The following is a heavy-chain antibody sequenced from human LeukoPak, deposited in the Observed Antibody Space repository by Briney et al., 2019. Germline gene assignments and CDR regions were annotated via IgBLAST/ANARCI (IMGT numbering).Heavy chain of an antibody. Sequence: SETLSLTCTVSGGSISSSSYYWGWIRQPPGKGLEWIGSIYYSGSTYYNPSLKSRVTISVDTSKNQSSLKLSSVTAADTAVYYCARVSVVPAAIGLRAFDIWGQGTMVTVSS. V-gene: IGHV4-39*07. CDR3: ARVSVVPAAIGLRAFDI. J-gene: IGHJ3*02. CDR1: GGSISSSSYY. D-gene: IGHD2-2*02. CDR2: IYYSGST.